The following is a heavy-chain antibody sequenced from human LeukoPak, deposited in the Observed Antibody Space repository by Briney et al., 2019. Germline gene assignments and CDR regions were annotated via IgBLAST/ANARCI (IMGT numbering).Heavy chain of an antibody. CDR3: ARRYGGYGAY. Sequence: GEALKIFCKGSGYSFTSYWIGWVRQVPGKGLEWRGIIYPGDSDTRYSPSFQGQVTIPADKSISTAYLQWSSLKASDTAMYYCARRYGGYGAYWGQGTLVTVSS. V-gene: IGHV5-51*01. D-gene: IGHD5-12*01. J-gene: IGHJ4*02. CDR2: IYPGDSDT. CDR1: GYSFTSYW.